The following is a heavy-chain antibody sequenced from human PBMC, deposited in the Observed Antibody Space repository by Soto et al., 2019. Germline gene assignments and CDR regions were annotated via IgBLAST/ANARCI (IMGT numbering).Heavy chain of an antibody. Sequence: GGSLRLSCAASGFTFSSYAMSWVRQAPGKGLEWVSAISGSGGSTYYADSVKGRFTISRDNSKNTLYLQMNSLRAEDKAVYYCAKDWGGVFTYYYDSSGALIDYWGQGTLVTVSS. J-gene: IGHJ4*02. CDR1: GFTFSSYA. V-gene: IGHV3-23*01. CDR2: ISGSGGST. CDR3: AKDWGGVFTYYYDSSGALIDY. D-gene: IGHD3-22*01.